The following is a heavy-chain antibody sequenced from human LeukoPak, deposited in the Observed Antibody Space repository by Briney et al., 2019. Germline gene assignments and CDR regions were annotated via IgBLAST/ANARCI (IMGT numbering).Heavy chain of an antibody. CDR3: ARKTDSGGQGDY. Sequence: GGSLRLSCAASGFTVSSNYMSWVRQAPGKGLEWVSVIYSGGSTYYADSVKGRFTISRDNSKNTLCLQMNSLRAEDTAVYYCARKTDSGGQGDYWGPGTLVTVSS. CDR2: IYSGGST. D-gene: IGHD3-22*01. J-gene: IGHJ4*02. V-gene: IGHV3-66*01. CDR1: GFTVSSNY.